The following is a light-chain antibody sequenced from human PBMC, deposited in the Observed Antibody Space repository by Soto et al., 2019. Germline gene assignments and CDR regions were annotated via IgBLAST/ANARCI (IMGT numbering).Light chain of an antibody. CDR2: GAS. Sequence: EIVLTQSPCTLSLSPGERAPLSCRASQSIRSNYVAWYQQKPGQGPRLLIYGASSRATGIPDRFSGSGSGTDFTLIISRLEPEDFAMYYCQQYGSSPRTFGQGSKADIK. CDR1: QSIRSNY. CDR3: QQYGSSPRT. V-gene: IGKV3-20*01. J-gene: IGKJ1*01.